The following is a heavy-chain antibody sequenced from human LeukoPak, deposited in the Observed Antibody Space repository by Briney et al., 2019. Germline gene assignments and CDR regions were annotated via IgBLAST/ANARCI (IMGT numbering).Heavy chain of an antibody. CDR2: IIPILGIA. D-gene: IGHD6-19*01. CDR3: ATLAVAGTARDY. CDR1: GGTFSSYT. V-gene: IGHV1-69*02. J-gene: IGHJ4*02. Sequence: SVKDSCKASGGTFSSYTISWVRQAPGQGLEWMGRIIPILGIANYAQKFQGRVTITADKSTSTAYMELSSLRSEDTAVYYCATLAVAGTARDYWGQGTLVTVSS.